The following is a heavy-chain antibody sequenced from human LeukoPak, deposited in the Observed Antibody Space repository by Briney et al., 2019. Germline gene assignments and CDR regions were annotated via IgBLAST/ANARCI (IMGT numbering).Heavy chain of an antibody. V-gene: IGHV4-39*02. J-gene: IGHJ5*02. Sequence: PSETLSLTCTVSGGSISSSSYYWGWIRQPPGKGLEWIGSIYYSGSTYYNPSLKSRVTISVDTSKNQFSLKLSSVTAADTAVYYCAREKKTATTRSFDPWGQGTLVTVSS. CDR3: AREKKTATTRSFDP. D-gene: IGHD1-1*01. CDR1: GGSISSSSYY. CDR2: IYYSGST.